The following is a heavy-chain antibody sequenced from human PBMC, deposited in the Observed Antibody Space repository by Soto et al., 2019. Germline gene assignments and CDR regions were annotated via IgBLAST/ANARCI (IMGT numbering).Heavy chain of an antibody. V-gene: IGHV2-5*01. CDR2: IFWNDDK. Sequence: QITLKESGPTLVKPTQTLTLTCTFSGFSLSASGVGVAWIRQPPGKGLEWLALIFWNDDKFYSSSLRSTLTITLDTSKNQVVLTMTNMEPEDAATYFCAHRVIGPATRQIDSWGPGVLVTVSS. J-gene: IGHJ4*02. CDR3: AHRVIGPATRQIDS. D-gene: IGHD1-1*01. CDR1: GFSLSASGVG.